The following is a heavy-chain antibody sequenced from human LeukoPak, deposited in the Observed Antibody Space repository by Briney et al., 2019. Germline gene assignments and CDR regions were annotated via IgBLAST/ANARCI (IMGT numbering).Heavy chain of an antibody. Sequence: GGSLRLSCAASGFTFSSYAMSWVRQAPGKGLEWVSAISVSGGSTYYADSVKGRFTISRDNSKNTLYLQMNSLRAEDTAVYYCAKDRTTDPYCSGGSCPFDYWGQGTLVTVSS. CDR2: ISVSGGST. CDR3: AKDRTTDPYCSGGSCPFDY. D-gene: IGHD2-15*01. V-gene: IGHV3-23*01. J-gene: IGHJ4*02. CDR1: GFTFSSYA.